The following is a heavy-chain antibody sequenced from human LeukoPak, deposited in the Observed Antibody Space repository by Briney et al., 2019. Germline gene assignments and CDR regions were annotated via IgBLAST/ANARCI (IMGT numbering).Heavy chain of an antibody. CDR1: GYTFTGYY. J-gene: IGHJ6*03. CDR2: INPNSGNT. V-gene: IGHV1-8*02. CDR3: ARGSLRYFDWLKASYYMDV. D-gene: IGHD3-9*01. Sequence: ASVKVSCKASGYTFTGYYMHWVRQAPGQGLEWMGWINPNSGNTGYAQKFQGRVTMTRNTSISTAYMELSSLRSEDTAVYYCARGSLRYFDWLKASYYMDVWGKGTTVTISS.